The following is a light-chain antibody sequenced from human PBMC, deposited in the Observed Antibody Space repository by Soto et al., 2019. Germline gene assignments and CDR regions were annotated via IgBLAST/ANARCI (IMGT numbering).Light chain of an antibody. J-gene: IGKJ1*01. V-gene: IGKV1-39*01. CDR1: QSISSY. CDR2: AAS. Sequence: DIQMTQSPSSLSASVGDRVTITCRASQSISSYLNWYQQKPGKAPKLLIYAASSLQSGVPSRFSGSGSGTDFTLTISSLQPEDFATYYSQQSYSTPRTFGQGTKVAIK. CDR3: QQSYSTPRT.